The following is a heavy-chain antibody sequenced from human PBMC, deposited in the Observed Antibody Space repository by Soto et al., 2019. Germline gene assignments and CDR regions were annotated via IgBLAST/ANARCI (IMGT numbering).Heavy chain of an antibody. CDR2: ISGSGGST. D-gene: IGHD3-3*01. CDR1: GFTFSSYA. V-gene: IGHV3-23*01. CDR3: AKDLPRGGEQNDYYGLDV. Sequence: EVQLLESGGGLVQPGGSLRLSCAASGFTFSSYAMSWVHQAPGKGLEWVSAISGSGGSTYYADSVKGRFTISRDNSKNTLYLEMNSLRAEDTAVYYCAKDLPRGGEQNDYYGLDVWGQGTTVTVSS. J-gene: IGHJ6*02.